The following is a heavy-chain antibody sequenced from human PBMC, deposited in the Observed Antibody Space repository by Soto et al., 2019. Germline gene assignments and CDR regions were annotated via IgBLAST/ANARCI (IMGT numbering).Heavy chain of an antibody. Sequence: PSETLSLTCAVYGGSFSGYYWSWIRQSRGKGLEWIGKIHHSGSTNYNPSLKSRVTISLDTSKNHFSLKMTSVTAADTALYYCARVPGIWQQLVQSYYFALDVWGQGTTVTVSS. J-gene: IGHJ6*02. CDR3: ARVPGIWQQLVQSYYFALDV. D-gene: IGHD6-13*01. CDR2: IHHSGST. CDR1: GGSFSGYY. V-gene: IGHV4-34*01.